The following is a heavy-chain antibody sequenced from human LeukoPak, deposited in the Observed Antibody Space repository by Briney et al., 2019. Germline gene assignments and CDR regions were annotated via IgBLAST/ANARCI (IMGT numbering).Heavy chain of an antibody. J-gene: IGHJ4*02. CDR3: ARGKMNGDDFDY. V-gene: IGHV1-2*02. D-gene: IGHD4-17*01. CDR1: GYTFTGYY. Sequence: ASVKVSCKASGYTFTGYYIHWVRQAPGQGLEWMVWINPNSGTNYAQKFQGRVTMTGDTSISTAYMELSRLRSDDTAVYYCARGKMNGDDFDYWGQGTLVTVSS. CDR2: INPNSGT.